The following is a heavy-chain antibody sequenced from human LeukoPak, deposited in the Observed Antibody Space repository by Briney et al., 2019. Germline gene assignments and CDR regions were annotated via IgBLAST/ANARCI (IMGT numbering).Heavy chain of an antibody. Sequence: TGGSLRLSCAASGFTFSSYAMSWVRQAPGKGLEWVSTISSSGASTWYADSVKGRFTISRDNSKNTLYLQMNSLRAEDTAVYYCAKDRFQVVVAATRYFDYWGQGTLVTVSS. J-gene: IGHJ4*02. CDR3: AKDRFQVVVAATRYFDY. V-gene: IGHV3-23*01. D-gene: IGHD2-15*01. CDR1: GFTFSSYA. CDR2: ISSSGAST.